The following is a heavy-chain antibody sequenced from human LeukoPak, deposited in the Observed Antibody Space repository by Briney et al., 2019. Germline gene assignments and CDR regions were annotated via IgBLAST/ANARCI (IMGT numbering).Heavy chain of an antibody. CDR2: IYTSGST. V-gene: IGHV4-61*02. CDR3: ARGIAAAGH. D-gene: IGHD6-13*01. J-gene: IGHJ4*02. CDR1: GGSISSGSYY. Sequence: PSETLSLTCTVSGGSISSGSYYWSWIRQPPGKGLEWIGRIYTSGSTNYNPSLKSRVTMSVDTSKNQFSLKLSSVTAADTAVYYCARGIAAAGHWGQGTLVTVSS.